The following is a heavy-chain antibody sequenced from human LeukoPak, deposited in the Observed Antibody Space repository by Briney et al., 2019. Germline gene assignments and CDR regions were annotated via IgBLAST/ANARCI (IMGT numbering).Heavy chain of an antibody. Sequence: GGSLRLSCAASGFTFSSYSMNWVRQAPGKGLEWVSSISSSSSYIYYADSVKGRFTISRDNAKNSLYLQMNSLRAEDTAVYYCARDGGMVAFDIWGQGTMVTVSS. CDR1: GFTFSSYS. J-gene: IGHJ3*02. CDR3: ARDGGMVAFDI. D-gene: IGHD2-8*01. CDR2: ISSSSSYI. V-gene: IGHV3-21*01.